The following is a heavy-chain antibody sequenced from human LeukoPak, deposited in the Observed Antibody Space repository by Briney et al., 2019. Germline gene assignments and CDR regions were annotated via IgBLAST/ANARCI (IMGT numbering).Heavy chain of an antibody. J-gene: IGHJ2*01. D-gene: IGHD3-10*01. Sequence: PETLSLTCTVSGGSISSYYWSWIRQPPGKGLEWIGYIYYSGSTNYNPSLKSRVTISVDTSKNQFSLKLSSVTAADTAVYYCARRPRYYANWYFDLWGRGTLVTVSS. CDR3: ARRPRYYANWYFDL. CDR2: IYYSGST. CDR1: GGSISSYY. V-gene: IGHV4-59*08.